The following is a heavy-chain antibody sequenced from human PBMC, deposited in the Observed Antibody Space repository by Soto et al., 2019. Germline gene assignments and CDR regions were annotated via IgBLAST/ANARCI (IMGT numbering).Heavy chain of an antibody. CDR2: ISPFNGNT. J-gene: IGHJ5*02. D-gene: IGHD2-2*01. Sequence: ASVKVSCKASGETFTSYGSSWVRQAPGQGLEWMGWISPFNGNTGYAQKFQGRVTMTRNTSISTAYMELSSLRSEDTAVYYCARGGDIVVVQDWFDPWGQGTLVTVSS. CDR1: GETFTSYG. V-gene: IGHV1-8*01. CDR3: ARGGDIVVVQDWFDP.